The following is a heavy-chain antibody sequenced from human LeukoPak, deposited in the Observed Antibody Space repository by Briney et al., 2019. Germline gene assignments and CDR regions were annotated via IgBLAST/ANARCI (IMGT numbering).Heavy chain of an antibody. D-gene: IGHD3-22*01. CDR3: PKDRGVVVYDSSGYWFS. CDR1: GFTLSNYG. J-gene: IGHJ5*02. V-gene: IGHV3-30*18. CDR2: ISYDGSNK. Sequence: GKSLRLSCAASGFTLSNYGMHWVRQAPGKGLEWVAVISYDGSNKYYADSVKGRFTISRDNSKNTLYLQMNSLRAEDTAVYYCPKDRGVVVYDSSGYWFSWGQGTLVTVSS.